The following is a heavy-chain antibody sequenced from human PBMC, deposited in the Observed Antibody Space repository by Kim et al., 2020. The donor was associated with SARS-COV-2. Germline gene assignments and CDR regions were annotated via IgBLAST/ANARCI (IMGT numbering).Heavy chain of an antibody. CDR1: GGSISSSSYY. J-gene: IGHJ3*02. D-gene: IGHD3-22*01. V-gene: IGHV4-39*07. CDR3: ARIWGTQTHYYDSSGYSNAFDI. CDR2: IYYSGST. Sequence: SETLSLTCTVSGGSISSSSYYWGWIRQPPGKGLEWIGSIYYSGSTYYNPSLKSRVTISVDTSKNQFSLKLSSVTAADTAVYYCARIWGTQTHYYDSSGYSNAFDIWGQGTMVTVSS.